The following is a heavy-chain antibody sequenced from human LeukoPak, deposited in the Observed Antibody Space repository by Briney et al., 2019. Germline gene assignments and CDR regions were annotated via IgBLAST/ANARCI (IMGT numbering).Heavy chain of an antibody. CDR2: IKSSGATI. J-gene: IGHJ3*02. V-gene: IGHV3-48*02. Sequence: PGGSLRLSCAASGFTFSTYSMNWVRQAPGKGLEWVSYIKSSGATIYYADSVQGRFTISRDNAKNSLYLQMNSLRDEDTAVYYCARGLTTPLDIWGQGTMVTVSS. D-gene: IGHD2-15*01. CDR3: ARGLTTPLDI. CDR1: GFTFSTYS.